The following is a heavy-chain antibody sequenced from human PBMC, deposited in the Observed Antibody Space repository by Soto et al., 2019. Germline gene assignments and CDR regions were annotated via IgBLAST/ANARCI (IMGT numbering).Heavy chain of an antibody. V-gene: IGHV3-30*18. Sequence: LRLSCVASGFIFSTYGMHWVRQVPGKGLEWVAHISYDGSNEYYADSVKGRFTVSRDNAKNTLDLQMNGLKTEDTALYYCTKEYIVGTTWGYFESWGQGALVTVSS. CDR2: ISYDGSNE. D-gene: IGHD1-1*01. CDR3: TKEYIVGTTWGYFES. J-gene: IGHJ4*02. CDR1: GFIFSTYG.